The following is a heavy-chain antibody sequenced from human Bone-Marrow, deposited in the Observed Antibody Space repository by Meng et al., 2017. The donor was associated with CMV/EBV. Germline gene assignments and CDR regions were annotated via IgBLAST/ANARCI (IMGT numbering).Heavy chain of an antibody. Sequence: YLRGWNRQPPGKGLEWIGYIYYSGSTYYNPSLKSRVTISVDTSKNQFSLKLSSVTAADTAVYYCARSKYDSSGWGSYYYYGMDVWGQGTTVTVSS. CDR2: IYYSGST. V-gene: IGHV4-30-4*01. CDR3: ARSKYDSSGWGSYYYYGMDV. CDR1: YL. D-gene: IGHD3-22*01. J-gene: IGHJ6*02.